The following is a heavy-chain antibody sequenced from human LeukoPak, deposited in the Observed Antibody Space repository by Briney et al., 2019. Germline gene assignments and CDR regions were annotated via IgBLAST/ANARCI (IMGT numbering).Heavy chain of an antibody. Sequence: ASVKVSCKASGYTFTSYDINWVRQATGQGLEWMGWMNPNSGNTGYAQKLQGRVTMTRNTSISTAYMELSSLRSEDTAVYYCARFALRSSGWFYYYYYGMDVWGQGTTVTVSS. J-gene: IGHJ6*02. CDR2: MNPNSGNT. D-gene: IGHD6-19*01. CDR1: GYTFTSYD. V-gene: IGHV1-8*01. CDR3: ARFALRSSGWFYYYYYGMDV.